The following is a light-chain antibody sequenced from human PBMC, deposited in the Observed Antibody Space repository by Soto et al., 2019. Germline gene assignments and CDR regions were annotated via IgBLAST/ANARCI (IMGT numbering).Light chain of an antibody. V-gene: IGKV1-8*01. CDR1: QGISSY. Sequence: AIRMTQSPSSFSASTGDRVTITCRASQGISSYLAWYQQKPGKDPKLLIYAASTLQSGVPSRFSGSGSGTDVTLTISCLQSEDFATYYCQQYYSYPLYTFGQGTKLQIK. CDR3: QQYYSYPLYT. J-gene: IGKJ2*01. CDR2: AAS.